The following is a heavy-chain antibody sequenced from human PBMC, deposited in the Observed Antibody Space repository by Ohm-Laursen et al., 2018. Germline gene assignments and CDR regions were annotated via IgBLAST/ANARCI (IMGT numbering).Heavy chain of an antibody. CDR1: RFTFSFYS. V-gene: IGHV3-48*01. D-gene: IGHD3-10*01. CDR2: ISSSSSSTI. Sequence: SLRLSCAASRFTFSFYSMNWVRQAPGKGLEWVSYISSSSSSTIYYADSVKGRFTISRDNSKNTLYLQMNSLRAEDTAIYYCAKEYYHGSGSYFDYWGQGTLVTVSS. J-gene: IGHJ4*02. CDR3: AKEYYHGSGSYFDY.